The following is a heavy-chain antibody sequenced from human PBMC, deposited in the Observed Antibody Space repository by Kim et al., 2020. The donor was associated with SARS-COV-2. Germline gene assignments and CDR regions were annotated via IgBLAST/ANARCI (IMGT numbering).Heavy chain of an antibody. Sequence: SETLSLTCTVSGGSISSYYWSWIRQPPGKGLEWIGYIYYSGSTNYNPSLKSRVTISVDTSKNQFSLKLSSVTAADTAVYYCARDQGSSGWDNWFDPWGQGTLVTVSS. CDR2: IYYSGST. D-gene: IGHD6-19*01. CDR3: ARDQGSSGWDNWFDP. CDR1: GGSISSYY. J-gene: IGHJ5*02. V-gene: IGHV4-59*01.